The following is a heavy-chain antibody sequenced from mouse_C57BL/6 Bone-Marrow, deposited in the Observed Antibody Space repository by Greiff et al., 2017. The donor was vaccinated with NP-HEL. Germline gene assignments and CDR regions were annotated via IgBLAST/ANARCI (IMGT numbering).Heavy chain of an antibody. V-gene: IGHV1-64*01. D-gene: IGHD2-5*01. CDR1: GYTFTSYW. CDR3: ASGYSNYLYAMDY. Sequence: VQLQQPGAELVKPGASVKLSCKASGYTFTSYWMHWVKQRPGQGLEWIGMIHPNSGSTNYNEKFKSKATLTVDKSSSTAYMQLSSLTSEDSAVYYCASGYSNYLYAMDYWGQGTSVTVSS. CDR2: IHPNSGST. J-gene: IGHJ4*01.